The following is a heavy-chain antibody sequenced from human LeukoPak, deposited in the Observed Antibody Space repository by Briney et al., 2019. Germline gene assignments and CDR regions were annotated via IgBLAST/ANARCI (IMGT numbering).Heavy chain of an antibody. Sequence: NSSETLSLTCTVSGGSISSYYWSWIRQPPGKGLEWIGYIYYSGSTNYNPSLKSRDTISVDTSKNQFSLKLSSVTAADTVVYYCARETRLPRYYYYYMDVWGKGTTVTVSS. CDR2: IYYSGST. J-gene: IGHJ6*03. CDR3: ARETRLPRYYYYYMDV. D-gene: IGHD5/OR15-5a*01. V-gene: IGHV4-59*01. CDR1: GGSISSYY.